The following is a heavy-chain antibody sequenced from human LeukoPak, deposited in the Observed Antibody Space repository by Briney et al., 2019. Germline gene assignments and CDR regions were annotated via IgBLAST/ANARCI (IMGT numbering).Heavy chain of an antibody. Sequence: SETPSLTCTVSGASISSYYWSWIRQPPGKGLEWIGYIFHGGSTNYNPSLKSRVTISVDTSKNQLSLKLSSVTAADTAVYYCARGAPGGNDYGDYWGQGTLVTVSS. CDR1: GASISSYY. V-gene: IGHV4-59*01. CDR2: IFHGGST. J-gene: IGHJ4*02. CDR3: ARGAPGGNDYGDY.